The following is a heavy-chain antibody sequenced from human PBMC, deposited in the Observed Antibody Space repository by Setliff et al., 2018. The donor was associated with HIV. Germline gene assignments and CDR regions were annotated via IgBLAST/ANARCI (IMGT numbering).Heavy chain of an antibody. J-gene: IGHJ4*02. CDR2: IHHSGTT. Sequence: SETLSLTCTVSGGSISSHYWSWIRQPPGKGLDWIGSIHHSGTTYYNPSLKSRVTISVDTTTNQVSLQVNSVTAVDTAVYYCARVPHRVVGTTTLLYHFDYWGLGTLVTVSS. CDR1: GGSISSHY. V-gene: IGHV4-59*08. D-gene: IGHD1-26*01. CDR3: ARVPHRVVGTTTLLYHFDY.